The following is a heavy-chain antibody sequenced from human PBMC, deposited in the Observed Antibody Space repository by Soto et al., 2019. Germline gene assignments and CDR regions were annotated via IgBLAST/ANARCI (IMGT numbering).Heavy chain of an antibody. CDR1: GFTFSSYA. Sequence: EVQLVESGGGLVQPGGSLRLSCAASGFTFSSYAMNWVRQAPGKGLEWVSYMSNSDSTIYYADSVKGRFTISRDNAKNSLFLQMNSLRAEDTAVYYCARDGRCNTGYSDSWGQGTLVTVSS. D-gene: IGHD3-9*01. CDR3: ARDGRCNTGYSDS. CDR2: MSNSDSTI. J-gene: IGHJ4*02. V-gene: IGHV3-48*03.